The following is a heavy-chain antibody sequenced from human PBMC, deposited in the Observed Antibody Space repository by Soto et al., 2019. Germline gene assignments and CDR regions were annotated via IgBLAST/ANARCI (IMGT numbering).Heavy chain of an antibody. Sequence: PSETLSLTCAVSGGSISSSSYYWGWIPQPPGQGLEWIGSIYYSGSTYYNPAIRRRVTISVDTSKNQFSLMLSSGTAAATAVYYCATRGDKENNDSSGSFRFDPWGKGTLVPVPS. CDR1: GGSISSSSYY. CDR3: ATRGDKENNDSSGSFRFDP. CDR2: IYYSGST. D-gene: IGHD3-22*01. V-gene: IGHV4-39*01. J-gene: IGHJ5*02.